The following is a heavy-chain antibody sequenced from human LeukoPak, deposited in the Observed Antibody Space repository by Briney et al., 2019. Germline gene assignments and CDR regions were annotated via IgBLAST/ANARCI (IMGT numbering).Heavy chain of an antibody. CDR3: VRTSIAARRANAFDI. V-gene: IGHV4-30-2*01. CDR2: IYHSGST. Sequence: SQTLSLTCAVSGGSISSGSYSWSWIRQPPGKGLEWIGYIYHSGSTYYNPSLKSRVTISVDRSKNQFSLKLSSVTAADTAVYYCVRTSIAARRANAFDIWGQGTMVTVSS. J-gene: IGHJ3*02. CDR1: GGSISSGSYS. D-gene: IGHD6-6*01.